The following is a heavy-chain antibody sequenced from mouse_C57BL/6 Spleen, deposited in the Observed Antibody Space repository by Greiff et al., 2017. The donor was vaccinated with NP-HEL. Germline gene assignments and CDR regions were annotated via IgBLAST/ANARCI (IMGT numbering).Heavy chain of an antibody. CDR2: IYPGDGDT. J-gene: IGHJ4*01. Sequence: VKLLESGPELVKPGASVKISCKASGYAFSSSWMNWVKQRPGKGLEWIGRIYPGDGDTNYNGKFKGKATLTADKSSSTAYMQLSSLTAEDSAVYFCARSESITTVVDEAMDDWGPGTSVTVSS. CDR3: ARSESITTVVDEAMDD. V-gene: IGHV1-82*01. D-gene: IGHD1-1*01. CDR1: GYAFSSSW.